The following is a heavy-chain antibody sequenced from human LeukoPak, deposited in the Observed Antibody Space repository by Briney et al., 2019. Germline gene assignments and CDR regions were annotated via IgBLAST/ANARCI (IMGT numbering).Heavy chain of an antibody. CDR1: GFTFSSYS. CDR2: ISSSSSYI. V-gene: IGHV3-21*01. J-gene: IGHJ3*02. D-gene: IGHD1-26*01. CDR3: AKIVGALGGDAFDI. Sequence: GGSLRLSCAASGFTFSSYSMNWVRQAPGKGLEWVSSISSSSSYIYYADSVKGRFTISRDNAKNSLYLQMNSLRAEDTAVYYCAKIVGALGGDAFDIWGQGTMVTVSS.